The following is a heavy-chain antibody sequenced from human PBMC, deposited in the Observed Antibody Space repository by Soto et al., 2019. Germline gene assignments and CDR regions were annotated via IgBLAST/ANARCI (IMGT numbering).Heavy chain of an antibody. CDR3: ARTYYYGSGSYYNTFDY. CDR2: ISYDGSNK. D-gene: IGHD3-10*01. CDR1: GFTFSSYA. Sequence: QVQLVESGGGVVQPGRSLRLSCAASGFTFSSYAMHWVRQAPGKGLECVAVISYDGSNKYYADSVKGRFTISRDNSKNTLYLQMNSLRAEDTAVYYCARTYYYGSGSYYNTFDYWGQGTLVTVAS. J-gene: IGHJ4*02. V-gene: IGHV3-30-3*01.